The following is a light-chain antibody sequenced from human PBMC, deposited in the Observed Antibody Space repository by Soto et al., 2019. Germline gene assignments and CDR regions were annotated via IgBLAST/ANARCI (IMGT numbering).Light chain of an antibody. CDR2: AAS. V-gene: IGKV1-12*01. J-gene: IGKJ4*01. Sequence: DIQMTQSPSSVSAAVGDRVTITCRASQGINKWLAWYQQKPGKAPQLLISAASTLRSGVPSRFSGSGSGRDFSLTISNLQPEDFATYFWQQANSFPLACGGGTRVEI. CDR3: QQANSFPLA. CDR1: QGINKW.